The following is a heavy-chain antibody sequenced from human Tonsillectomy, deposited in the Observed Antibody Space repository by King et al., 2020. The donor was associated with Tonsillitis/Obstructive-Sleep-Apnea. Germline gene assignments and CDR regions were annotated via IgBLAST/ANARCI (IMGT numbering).Heavy chain of an antibody. CDR3: ATDPPG. CDR1: GFTFNRYW. D-gene: IGHD1-14*01. V-gene: IGHV3-7*01. Sequence: VQLVESGGGWVQPGGSLRLSCAASGFTFNRYWMSWVRQAPGKGLEWVANIDQDGNEKYYVDSVKGRFTISRDNAGYSLYLQMNGLRAEDTAVYYCATDPPGWGQGTLVTVSS. J-gene: IGHJ4*02. CDR2: IDQDGNEK.